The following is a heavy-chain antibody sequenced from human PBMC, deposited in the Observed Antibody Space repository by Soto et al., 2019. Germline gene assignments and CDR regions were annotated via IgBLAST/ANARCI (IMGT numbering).Heavy chain of an antibody. J-gene: IGHJ4*02. CDR2: IWYDGSNK. D-gene: IGHD5-18*01. V-gene: IGHV3-33*01. Sequence: QVQLVESGGGVVQPGRSLRLSCAASGFTFSSYGMHWVRQAPGKGLEWVAVIWYDGSNKYYADSVKGRFTISRDNSKNTLYLQMNSLRAEDTAVYYCARDLMGYSLYYFDYWGQGTLVTVSS. CDR1: GFTFSSYG. CDR3: ARDLMGYSLYYFDY.